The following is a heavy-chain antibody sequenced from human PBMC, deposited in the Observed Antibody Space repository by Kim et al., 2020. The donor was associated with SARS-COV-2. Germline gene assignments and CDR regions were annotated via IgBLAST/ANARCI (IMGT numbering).Heavy chain of an antibody. J-gene: IGHJ4*02. CDR2: GT. D-gene: IGHD6-19*01. V-gene: IGHV1-2*02. Sequence: GTNYAQKFQGRVTMTRDTSISPADMELSRLRSDDTAVYYCARDTGGEWLVPFDYWGQGTLVTVSS. CDR3: ARDTGGEWLVPFDY.